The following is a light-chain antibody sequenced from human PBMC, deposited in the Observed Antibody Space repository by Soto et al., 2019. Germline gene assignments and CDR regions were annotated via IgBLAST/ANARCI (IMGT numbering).Light chain of an antibody. CDR3: QMCDSAHALT. J-gene: IGKJ4*01. CDR1: QDIRKY. Sequence: DIQMTQSPSSLSASVGDRVTITCRASQDIRKYVAWYQQKPGKVPQVLIYGASTLQSGVPSRFSGSGSGTEFSLIISNLQPEDAATYYCQMCDSAHALTFGGGTKVEIK. V-gene: IGKV1-27*01. CDR2: GAS.